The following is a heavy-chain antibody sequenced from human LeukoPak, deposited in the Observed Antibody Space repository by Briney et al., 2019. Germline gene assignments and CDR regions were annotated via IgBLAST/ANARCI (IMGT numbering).Heavy chain of an antibody. D-gene: IGHD2-2*01. Sequence: GGSLRLSCAASEFTFSSYDMSWVRQAPGKGLEWVSAISGGGGSTYYADSVKGRFTISRDNSNNTLYLQMNSLKVEDTAVYYCAISGGYCSSTSCYPFDYWGQGTLVTVSS. CDR1: EFTFSSYD. CDR3: AISGGYCSSTSCYPFDY. V-gene: IGHV3-23*01. CDR2: ISGGGGST. J-gene: IGHJ4*02.